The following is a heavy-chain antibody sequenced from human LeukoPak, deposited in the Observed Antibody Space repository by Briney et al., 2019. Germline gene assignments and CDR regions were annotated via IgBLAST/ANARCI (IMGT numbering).Heavy chain of an antibody. CDR1: GSSFSSYW. V-gene: IGHV3-74*01. CDR3: ARETLINVDAFDI. CDR2: INSDGSST. J-gene: IGHJ3*02. Sequence: GGSLRLSCAASGSSFSSYWMHWVRQAPGKGLEWVSRINSDGSSTGYADSVKGRFTISRDNAKNTLYLQMNSLRGEDTAVYYCARETLINVDAFDIWGQGTMVTVSS. D-gene: IGHD3-16*01.